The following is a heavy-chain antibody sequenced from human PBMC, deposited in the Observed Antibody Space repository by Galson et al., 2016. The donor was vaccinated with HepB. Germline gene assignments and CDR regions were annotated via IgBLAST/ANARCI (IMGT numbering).Heavy chain of an antibody. CDR3: ATGDYGDYVGWFDP. J-gene: IGHJ5*02. Sequence: SVKVSCKASGGTFSSYAISWVRQAPGQGLEWMGGIIPMFGTTNHAQKFQGRVTITAAESTSTAYMELSSLRSEDTAVYYCATGDYGDYVGWFDPWGQGTLVTVSS. CDR2: IIPMFGTT. CDR1: GGTFSSYA. D-gene: IGHD4-17*01. V-gene: IGHV1-69*13.